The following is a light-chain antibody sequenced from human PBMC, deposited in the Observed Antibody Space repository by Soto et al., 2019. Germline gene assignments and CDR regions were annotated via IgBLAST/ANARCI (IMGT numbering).Light chain of an antibody. V-gene: IGKV1-39*01. J-gene: IGKJ1*01. CDR3: QQSYSTPQT. Sequence: DVQMTQSPSSLSASVGDGVTITCRASQSVTTYLNWYQQKPGKAPKPLIYAASSLQSGVPSRFSGSGSGTDFTLTISRLQPEDFATYYCQQSYSTPQTFGQGTKVDIK. CDR1: QSVTTY. CDR2: AAS.